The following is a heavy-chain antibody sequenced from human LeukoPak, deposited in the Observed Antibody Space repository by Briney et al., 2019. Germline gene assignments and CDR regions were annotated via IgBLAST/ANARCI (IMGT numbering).Heavy chain of an antibody. D-gene: IGHD2-21*02. CDR2: IYYSGST. V-gene: IGHV4-39*01. J-gene: IGHJ4*02. CDR3: ARLGVTAAGPQDY. Sequence: PPETLSLTCTVSGGSISSSSYYWGWIRQPPGRGLEWIGSIYYSGSTYYNPSLKSRVTISVDTSKNQFSLKLSYVTAADTAAYYCARLGVTAAGPQDYWGQGTLVTVSS. CDR1: GGSISSSSYY.